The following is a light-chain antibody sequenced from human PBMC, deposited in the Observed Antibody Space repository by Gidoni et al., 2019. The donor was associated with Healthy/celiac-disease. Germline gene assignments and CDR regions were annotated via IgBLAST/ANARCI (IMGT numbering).Light chain of an antibody. Sequence: IQMTQSPSSLSASVGARVTITCRASQIISSYLNWYQQKPGKAPKLLIYAASSVQSGVPSRFSGSGSGTDFTLTISSLQPEDFATYYCQQSYSTPRTFGQGTKVEIK. J-gene: IGKJ1*01. CDR3: QQSYSTPRT. CDR1: QIISSY. V-gene: IGKV1-39*01. CDR2: AAS.